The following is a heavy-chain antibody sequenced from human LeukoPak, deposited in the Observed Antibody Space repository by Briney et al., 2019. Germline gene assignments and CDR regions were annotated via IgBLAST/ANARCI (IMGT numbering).Heavy chain of an antibody. Sequence: SETLSLTCTVSGGSISSYYWSWIRQPPGKGLEWIGYIYYSGSTNYNPSLKSRVTISVDTSKNQFSLKLSSVTAADTVVYYCARDHDDSSGYTDDAFDIWGQGTMVTASS. CDR2: IYYSGST. V-gene: IGHV4-59*12. CDR3: ARDHDDSSGYTDDAFDI. J-gene: IGHJ3*02. CDR1: GGSISSYY. D-gene: IGHD3-22*01.